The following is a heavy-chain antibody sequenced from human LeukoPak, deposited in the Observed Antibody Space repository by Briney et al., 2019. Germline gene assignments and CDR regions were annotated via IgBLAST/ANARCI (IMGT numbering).Heavy chain of an antibody. CDR3: AKDRSRWGSLVGFDC. Sequence: GGSLRLSCAASGFTFSSYAMSWVRQAPGKGLEWVSAISGSGGSTYYADSVKGRFTISRDNSKSTLYLQMNSLRAEDTAVYYCAKDRSRWGSLVGFDCWGQGTLVTVSS. D-gene: IGHD2-21*01. J-gene: IGHJ4*02. CDR2: ISGSGGST. CDR1: GFTFSSYA. V-gene: IGHV3-23*01.